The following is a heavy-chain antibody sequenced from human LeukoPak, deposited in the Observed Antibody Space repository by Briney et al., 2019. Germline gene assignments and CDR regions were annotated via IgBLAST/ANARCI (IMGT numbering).Heavy chain of an antibody. V-gene: IGHV3-7*01. Sequence: GGSLRLSCAASGFTFSSYWMSWVRQAPGKGLEWVANIKQDGSEKHYVDSVKGRFTISRDNAKKSLFLHMNSLRIEDTAVYYCARGSEYTSSTNYYFDYWGQGTLVTVSS. D-gene: IGHD6-6*01. CDR2: IKQDGSEK. J-gene: IGHJ4*02. CDR3: ARGSEYTSSTNYYFDY. CDR1: GFTFSSYW.